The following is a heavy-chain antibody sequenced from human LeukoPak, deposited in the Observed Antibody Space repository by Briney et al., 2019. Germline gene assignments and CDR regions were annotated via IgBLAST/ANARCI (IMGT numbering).Heavy chain of an antibody. Sequence: PSETLSLTCTVSGGSISSSSYYWGWIRQPPGNGLEWIGSIYYSGSTYYNPSLKSRVTISVDTSKNQFSLKLSSVTAADTAVYYCARSYCSGGSCYRYYFDYWGQGTLVTVSS. CDR1: GGSISSSSYY. CDR3: ARSYCSGGSCYRYYFDY. V-gene: IGHV4-39*01. D-gene: IGHD2-15*01. J-gene: IGHJ4*02. CDR2: IYYSGST.